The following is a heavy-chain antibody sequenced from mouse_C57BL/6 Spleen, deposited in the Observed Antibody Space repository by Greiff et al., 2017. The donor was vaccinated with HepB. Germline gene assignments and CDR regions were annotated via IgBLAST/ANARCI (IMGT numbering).Heavy chain of an antibody. Sequence: QVQLQQPGAELVRPGPSVKLSCKASGYTFTSYWMHWVKQRPGQGLEWIGVIDPSDSYTNYNQKFKGKATLTVDTSSSTAYMQLSSLTSEDSAVYYCARKGGLGRDYFDYWGQGTTLTVSS. J-gene: IGHJ2*01. CDR2: IDPSDSYT. CDR1: GYTFTSYW. D-gene: IGHD4-1*01. CDR3: ARKGGLGRDYFDY. V-gene: IGHV1-59*01.